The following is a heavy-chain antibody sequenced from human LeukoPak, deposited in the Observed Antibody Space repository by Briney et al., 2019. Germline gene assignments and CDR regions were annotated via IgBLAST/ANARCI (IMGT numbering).Heavy chain of an antibody. D-gene: IGHD3-9*01. CDR2: ISSSSSTI. V-gene: IGHV3-48*01. CDR3: ARGNSPHFDWLLRRKYYFDY. Sequence: GGSLRLSCAASGFTFRSYSMNWVRQAPGKGLEWVSYISSSSSTIYYADSVKGRFTISRDNAKNSLYLQMNSLRAEDTAVYYCARGNSPHFDWLLRRKYYFDYWGQGTLVTVSS. J-gene: IGHJ4*02. CDR1: GFTFRSYS.